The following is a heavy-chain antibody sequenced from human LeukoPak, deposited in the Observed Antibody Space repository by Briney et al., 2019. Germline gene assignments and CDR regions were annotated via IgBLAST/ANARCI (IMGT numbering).Heavy chain of an antibody. CDR1: GGSISSYY. CDR3: ARGRGYCSSTSCSAFDY. J-gene: IGHJ4*02. Sequence: PSETLSLTCTVSGGSISSYYWSWIRQPPGKGLEWIGYIYYSGSTNYNPSLKSRVTISVDTSKNQFSLKLSSVTAADTAVYYCARGRGYCSSTSCSAFDYWGQGTLVTVSS. V-gene: IGHV4-59*01. D-gene: IGHD2-2*01. CDR2: IYYSGST.